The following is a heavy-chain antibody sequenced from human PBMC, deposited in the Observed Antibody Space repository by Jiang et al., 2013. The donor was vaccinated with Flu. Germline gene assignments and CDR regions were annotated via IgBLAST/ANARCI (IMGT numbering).Heavy chain of an antibody. J-gene: IGHJ4*02. CDR3: ARQIFMITFGGVIVEYYFDY. V-gene: IGHV4-39*01. D-gene: IGHD3-16*02. CDR1: GGSISSSSYY. Sequence: ETLSLTCTVSGGSISSSSYYWGWIRQPPGKGLEWIGSIYYSGSTYYNPSLKSRVTISVDTSKNQFSLKLSSVTAADTAVYYCARQIFMITFGGVIVEYYFDYWGQGTLVTVSS. CDR2: IYYSGST.